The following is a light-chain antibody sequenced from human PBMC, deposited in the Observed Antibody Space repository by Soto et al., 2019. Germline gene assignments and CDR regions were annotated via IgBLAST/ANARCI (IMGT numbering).Light chain of an antibody. CDR3: QQYGSSPWT. V-gene: IGKV3-20*01. J-gene: IGKJ1*01. CDR1: QSVSNSY. CDR2: GAS. Sequence: ETVLTQSPGTLSLSPGERATLSCRASQSVSNSYLAWYQQKPGQAPRLLIYGASSRATGIPDRFSGSGSGTDFTLTISRLEPEDFAVYYCQQYGSSPWTFGQGTKVDIK.